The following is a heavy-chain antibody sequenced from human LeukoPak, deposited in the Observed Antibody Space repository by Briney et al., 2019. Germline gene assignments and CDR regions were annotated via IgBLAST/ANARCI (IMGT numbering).Heavy chain of an antibody. Sequence: ASVKVSCNASGYTFTGYYMHWVRQAPGQGLEWMGWINPNSGGTNYAQKLQGRVTMTTDTSTSTAYMELRSLRSDDTAVYYCARDRERGSGAFDIWGQGTMVTVSS. CDR3: ARDRERGSGAFDI. CDR1: GYTFTGYY. CDR2: INPNSGGT. V-gene: IGHV1-2*02. J-gene: IGHJ3*02. D-gene: IGHD1-1*01.